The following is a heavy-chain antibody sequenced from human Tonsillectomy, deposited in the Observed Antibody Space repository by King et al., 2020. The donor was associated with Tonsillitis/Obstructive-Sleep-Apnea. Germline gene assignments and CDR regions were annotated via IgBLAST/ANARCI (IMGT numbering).Heavy chain of an antibody. J-gene: IGHJ6*03. CDR2: ISSNGGST. Sequence: VQLVESGGGLVQPGGFLRLSCAASGFTFSSYAMHWVRQAPGKGLEYVSAISSNGGSTYYANSVKGRFTISRDNSKNTLYLQMGSLRAEDMAVYYCAREGIFSHYMDVWGKGTTVTVSS. V-gene: IGHV3-64*01. D-gene: IGHD3-9*01. CDR3: AREGIFSHYMDV. CDR1: GFTFSSYA.